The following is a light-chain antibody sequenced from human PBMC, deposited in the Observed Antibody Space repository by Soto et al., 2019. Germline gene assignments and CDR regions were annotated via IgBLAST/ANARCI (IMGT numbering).Light chain of an antibody. CDR1: RSNIGTPYD. CDR3: QSYDTSLTAWV. Sequence: QSVLTQPPSLSGAPGQRVTISCPGGRSNIGTPYDVHWYQQLPGTAPKLLIYANNNRPSGVPDRFSGSKSGTSASLAITGLQAEDEADYYCQSYDTSLTAWVFGGGTKLTVL. J-gene: IGLJ3*02. V-gene: IGLV1-40*01. CDR2: ANN.